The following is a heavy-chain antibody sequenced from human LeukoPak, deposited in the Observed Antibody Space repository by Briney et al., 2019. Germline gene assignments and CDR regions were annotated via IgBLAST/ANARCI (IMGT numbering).Heavy chain of an antibody. V-gene: IGHV3-23*01. CDR2: ISVSGGST. Sequence: PGGSLRLSCAASGFTFSSYAMSWVRQARSRGLEGVAAISVSGGSTYYADSVKGRFTISRDNSKNTLYLQKNSLRAEDTAVYYCAKEDYDYVWGSYRSTPTFDYWGQGTLVTVSS. J-gene: IGHJ4*02. CDR3: AKEDYDYVWGSYRSTPTFDY. CDR1: GFTFSSYA. D-gene: IGHD3-16*02.